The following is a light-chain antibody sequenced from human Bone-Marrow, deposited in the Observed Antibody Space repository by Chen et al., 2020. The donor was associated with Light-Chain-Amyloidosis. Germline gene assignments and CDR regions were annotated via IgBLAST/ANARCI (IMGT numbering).Light chain of an antibody. CDR2: DDS. V-gene: IGLV3-21*02. J-gene: IGLJ3*02. Sequence: SYVLTQPFSVSVAPGQTATIACGGNNIGSTSVYWYPQTPGQAPLLVFYDDSDRPSGIPERLSGSNSGNAATLTISRVEAGDEGDYYCQVCDRSSDRPVFGGGTKLTVL. CDR3: QVCDRSSDRPV. CDR1: NIGSTS.